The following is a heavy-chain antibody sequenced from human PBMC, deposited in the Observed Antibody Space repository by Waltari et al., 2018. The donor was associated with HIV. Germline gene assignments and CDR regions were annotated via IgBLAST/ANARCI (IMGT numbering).Heavy chain of an antibody. CDR1: GGSISSGGYY. CDR2: IYYSGST. Sequence: QVQLQESGPGLVKPSQTLSLTCTVSGGSISSGGYYWSWIRQHPGQGLEWIGYIYYSGSTYSNPSLKSRVTISVDTSKNQFSPKLSSVTAADTAVYYCARFLEDYSYGPRYDAFDIWGQGTMVTVSS. V-gene: IGHV4-31*03. D-gene: IGHD5-18*01. J-gene: IGHJ3*02. CDR3: ARFLEDYSYGPRYDAFDI.